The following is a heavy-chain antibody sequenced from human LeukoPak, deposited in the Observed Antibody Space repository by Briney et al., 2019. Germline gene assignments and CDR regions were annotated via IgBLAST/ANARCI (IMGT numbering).Heavy chain of an antibody. CDR3: ARAGYCSSTSCYGYYYYYYMDV. Sequence: SETLSLTCAVYGGSFSGYYWSWIRQPPGKGLEWIGEINHSGSTNYNPSLKSRVTISVDTPKNQFSLKLSSVTAADTAVYYCARAGYCSSTSCYGYYYYYYMDVWGKGTTVTVSS. CDR1: GGSFSGYY. J-gene: IGHJ6*03. CDR2: INHSGST. D-gene: IGHD2-2*01. V-gene: IGHV4-34*01.